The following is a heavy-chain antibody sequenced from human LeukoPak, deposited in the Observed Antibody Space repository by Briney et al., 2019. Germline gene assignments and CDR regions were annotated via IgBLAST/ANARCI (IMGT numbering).Heavy chain of an antibody. CDR3: ARLLGYSYGYRPPHWFDP. D-gene: IGHD5-18*01. V-gene: IGHV4-39*07. CDR2: INHSGST. J-gene: IGHJ5*02. Sequence: PSETLSLTCTVSGGSISSSSYYWSWIRQPPGKGLEWIGEINHSGSTNYNPSLKSRVTISVDTSKNQFSLKLSSVTAADTAVYYCARLLGYSYGYRPPHWFDPWGQGTLVTVSS. CDR1: GGSISSSSYY.